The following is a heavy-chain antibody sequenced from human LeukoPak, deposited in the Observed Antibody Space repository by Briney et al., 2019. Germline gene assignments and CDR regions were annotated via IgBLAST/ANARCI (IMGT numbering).Heavy chain of an antibody. CDR2: LSGSGGST. V-gene: IGHV3-23*01. CDR3: AKLNYDFKMDDNWFDP. CDR1: GFTFSSYA. J-gene: IGHJ5*02. D-gene: IGHD3-3*01. Sequence: QAGGSLRLSCAASGFTFSSYAMSWVRQAPGKGLEWVSALSGSGGSTYYADSVKGRFTISRDNSKNTLYLQMNSLRAENTAVYYCAKLNYDFKMDDNWFDPWGQGTLVTVSS.